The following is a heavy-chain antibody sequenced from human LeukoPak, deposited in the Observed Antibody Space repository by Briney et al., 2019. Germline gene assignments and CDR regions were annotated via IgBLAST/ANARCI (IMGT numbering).Heavy chain of an antibody. CDR1: GDSISSYY. CDR2: IYYSGST. V-gene: IGHV4-59*08. J-gene: IGHJ3*02. Sequence: SETLSLTCTVSGDSISSYYWSWIRQPPGKGLEWIGYIYYSGSTNYNPSLKSRVTISVDTSKNQFSLKLSSVTAADTAVYYCARRLWGYCSGGSCYSGAFDIWGQGTMVTVSS. D-gene: IGHD2-15*01. CDR3: ARRLWGYCSGGSCYSGAFDI.